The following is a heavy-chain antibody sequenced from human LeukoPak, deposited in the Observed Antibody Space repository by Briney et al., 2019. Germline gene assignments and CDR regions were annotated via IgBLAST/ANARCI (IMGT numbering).Heavy chain of an antibody. V-gene: IGHV4-59*01. Sequence: SETLSLTCTVSGGSISSYYWSWIRQPPGKGLEWIGYIYYSGSTNYNPSLKSRVTISVDTSKNQFSLKLSSVTAADTAVYYCAREVEYSSSNWFGPWGQGTLVTVSS. CDR2: IYYSGST. D-gene: IGHD6-6*01. J-gene: IGHJ5*02. CDR3: AREVEYSSSNWFGP. CDR1: GGSISSYY.